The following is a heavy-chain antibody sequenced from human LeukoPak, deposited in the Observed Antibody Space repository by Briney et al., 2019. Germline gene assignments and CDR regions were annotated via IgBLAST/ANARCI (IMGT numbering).Heavy chain of an antibody. J-gene: IGHJ4*02. CDR3: ARAVQIYKKDY. D-gene: IGHD1-1*01. CDR2: IYSGGST. CDR1: GFTVSSNY. Sequence: GGSLRLSCAASGFTVSSNYMNWVRQAPGKGLEWVSVIYSGGSTYYADSVKGRFTIPRDNSKNTLYLQMNSLRAEDTAVYYCARAVQIYKKDYWGQGTLVTVSS. V-gene: IGHV3-53*01.